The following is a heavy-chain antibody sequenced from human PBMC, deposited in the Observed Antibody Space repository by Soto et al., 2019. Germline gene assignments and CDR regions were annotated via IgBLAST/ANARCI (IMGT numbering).Heavy chain of an antibody. CDR1: GYTFINYG. D-gene: IGHD6-13*01. V-gene: IGHV1-69*13. J-gene: IGHJ6*02. Sequence: KWAEASVKVSCKASGYTFINYGISWVRQAPGQGLEWMGGIIPFFHAPNYAQKFQGRVTITADESTSIVFMEMSSLRFEDTAVYYCARSRAAAPPRVGMDVWGQGTTVTVSS. CDR3: ARSRAAAPPRVGMDV. CDR2: IIPFFHAP.